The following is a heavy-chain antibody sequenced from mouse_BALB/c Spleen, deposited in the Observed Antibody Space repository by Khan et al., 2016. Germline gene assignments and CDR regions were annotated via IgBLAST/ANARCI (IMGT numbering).Heavy chain of an antibody. J-gene: IGHJ1*01. CDR3: ARDLNWYFDV. V-gene: IGHV5-4*02. CDR2: ISDGGSYT. CDR1: GFTFSDYY. Sequence: EVELVESGGGLVKPGGSLKLSCAASGFTFSDYYMYWVRQTPEKRLEWVATISDGGSYTYYPDSVKGRFTISRDTAKTNLYLQMSSLKSEDTAMYYCARDLNWYFDVWGAGTTVTVSS.